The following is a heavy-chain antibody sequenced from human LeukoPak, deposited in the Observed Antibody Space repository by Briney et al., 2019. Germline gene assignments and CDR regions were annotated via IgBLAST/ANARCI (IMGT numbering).Heavy chain of an antibody. CDR3: ARLGYSSGWYP. CDR1: GGSISSSSYY. D-gene: IGHD6-19*01. V-gene: IGHV4-39*01. J-gene: IGHJ5*02. Sequence: PSETLSLTCTVSGGSISSSSYYWGWIRQPPGKGLEWIGSIYYSGSTYYNPSLKSRVTISVDTSKNQFSLKLSSVTAADTAVYYCARLGYSSGWYPWGQGTLVTVSS. CDR2: IYYSGST.